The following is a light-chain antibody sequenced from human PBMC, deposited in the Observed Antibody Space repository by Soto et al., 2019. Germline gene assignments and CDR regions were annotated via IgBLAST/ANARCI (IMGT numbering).Light chain of an antibody. V-gene: IGKV3-15*01. Sequence: EIVMTQSPATLSVSPGERATLSCRASQSVSGNLAWYQQKPGQAPRLLIYGASTRATGIPGRFSGSGSETEFTLTISSLQSEDFAVFYCQQYNDWPGTFGQGTKVDIK. CDR2: GAS. J-gene: IGKJ1*01. CDR1: QSVSGN. CDR3: QQYNDWPGT.